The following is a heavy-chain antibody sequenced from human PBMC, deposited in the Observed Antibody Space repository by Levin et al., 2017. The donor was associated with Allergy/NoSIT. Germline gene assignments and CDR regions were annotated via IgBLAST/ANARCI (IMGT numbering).Heavy chain of an antibody. CDR1: GFTFSSYA. D-gene: IGHD6-13*01. Sequence: GGSLRLSCAASGFTFSSYAMSWVRQAPGKGLEWVSAISGSGGSTYYADSVKGRFTISRDNPKNTLYLQMNSLRAEDTAVYYCAKAGDSSSWYRLHYYDGMDGWGQGTTVTVSS. V-gene: IGHV3-23*01. CDR3: AKAGDSSSWYRLHYYDGMDG. CDR2: ISGSGGST. J-gene: IGHJ6*02.